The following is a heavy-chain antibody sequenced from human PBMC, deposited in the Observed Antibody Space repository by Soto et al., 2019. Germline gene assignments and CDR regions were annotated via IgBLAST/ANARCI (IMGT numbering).Heavy chain of an antibody. V-gene: IGHV1-18*01. CDR1: GYTFTSYG. J-gene: IGHJ3*02. CDR3: ARDRIAVAGTQFRGVWCAFDI. D-gene: IGHD6-19*01. CDR2: ISAYNGNT. Sequence: ASVKVSCKASGYTFTSYGISWVRQAPGQGLEWMGWISAYNGNTNYAQKLQGRVTMTTDTSTSTAYMELRSLRSDDTAVYYCARDRIAVAGTQFRGVWCAFDIWGQGTMVTVSS.